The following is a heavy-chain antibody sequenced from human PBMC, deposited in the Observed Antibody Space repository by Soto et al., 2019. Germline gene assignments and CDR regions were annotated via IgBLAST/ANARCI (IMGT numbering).Heavy chain of an antibody. CDR3: ARDMHAGFTHYFDP. D-gene: IGHD1-26*01. J-gene: IGHJ5*02. CDR1: GYSISSGYY. CDR2: IYHSGST. V-gene: IGHV4-38-2*02. Sequence: PSETLSLTCAVSGYSISSGYYLGWILQTPGKGLEWIASIYHSGSTYYNPSLKSRVTISIDTSKNQLSLKMTSMTAADTAVYYCARDMHAGFTHYFDPWGQGTLVTVSS.